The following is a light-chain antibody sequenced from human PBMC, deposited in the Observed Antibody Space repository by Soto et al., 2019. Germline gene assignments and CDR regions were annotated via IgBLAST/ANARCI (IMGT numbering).Light chain of an antibody. V-gene: IGKV1-12*01. CDR3: QQDISFPFS. Sequence: DIQMTQSPSFVSVSVGDRVTITCRASQGISSWLAWYQQKPGQAPKLLIYAASSLQSGVTSRFSGSGSRTHFTHTINRLQPEDFATYYCQQDISFPFSFGPRTKVNV. J-gene: IGKJ3*01. CDR1: QGISSW. CDR2: AAS.